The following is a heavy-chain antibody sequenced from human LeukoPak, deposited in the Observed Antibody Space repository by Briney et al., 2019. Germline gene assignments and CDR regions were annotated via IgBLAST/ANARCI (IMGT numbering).Heavy chain of an antibody. CDR1: GGSFSGYY. CDR3: ARGQVPDFWSGYYLAGYYYYGMDV. CDR2: INHSGST. D-gene: IGHD3-3*01. J-gene: IGHJ6*02. Sequence: SETLSLTCAVYGGSFSGYYWSWIRQPPGKGLEWIGEINHSGSTNYNPSLKSRVTISVDTSKNQFSLKLSSVTAADTAVYYCARGQVPDFWSGYYLAGYYYYGMDVWGQGTTVTVSS. V-gene: IGHV4-34*01.